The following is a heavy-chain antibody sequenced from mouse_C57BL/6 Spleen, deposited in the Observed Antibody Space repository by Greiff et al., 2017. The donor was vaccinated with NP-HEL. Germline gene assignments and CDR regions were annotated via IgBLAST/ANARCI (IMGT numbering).Heavy chain of an antibody. CDR1: GYAFSSSW. V-gene: IGHV1-82*01. CDR3: ARERITTVVYFDY. Sequence: QVQLQQSGPELVKPGASVKISCKASGYAFSSSWMNWVKQRPGKGLEWIGRIYPGDGDTNNNGKFKGKATLTADKSSSTAYMQLSSLTSEDSAVYFCARERITTVVYFDYWGQGTTLTVSS. CDR2: IYPGDGDT. J-gene: IGHJ2*01. D-gene: IGHD1-1*01.